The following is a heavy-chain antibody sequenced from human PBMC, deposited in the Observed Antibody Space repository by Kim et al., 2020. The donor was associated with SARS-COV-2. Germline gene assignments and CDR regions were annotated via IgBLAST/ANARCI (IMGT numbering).Heavy chain of an antibody. CDR3: ARGGASITIFGVVPISPFDY. D-gene: IGHD3-3*01. CDR1: GFTFSSYA. CDR2: ISYDGSNK. J-gene: IGHJ4*02. V-gene: IGHV3-30*04. Sequence: GGSLRLSCAASGFTFSSYAMHWVRQAPGKGLEWVAVISYDGSNKYYADSVKGRFTISRDNSKNTLYLQMNSLRAEDTAVYYCARGGASITIFGVVPISPFDYCGQGTLVTVSS.